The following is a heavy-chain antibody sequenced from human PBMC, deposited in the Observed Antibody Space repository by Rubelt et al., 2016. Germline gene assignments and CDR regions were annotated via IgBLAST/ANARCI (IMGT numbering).Heavy chain of an antibody. CDR2: INNDGTTT. V-gene: IGHV3-74*01. D-gene: IGHD6-19*01. J-gene: IGHJ4*02. CDR3: AKNRGSGWSSLDY. Sequence: HWVRQAPGKGLEWVSCINNDGTTTTYADSVKGRFTISRDNAKNTLYLQMNTLRPEDTAVYYCAKNRGSGWSSLDYWGLGTLVTVSS.